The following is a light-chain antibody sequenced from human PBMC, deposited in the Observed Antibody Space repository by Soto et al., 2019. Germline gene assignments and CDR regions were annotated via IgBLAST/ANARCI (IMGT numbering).Light chain of an antibody. J-gene: IGKJ4*01. CDR2: GAS. V-gene: IGKV3-15*01. CDR1: QSVSSN. Sequence: EIVLTQSPATLSVSPGERATLSCRASQSVSSNLAWYQQKPGQAPRLLIYGASTRATGIPARFSGSGSGTEFTLTISSLQSGDFAVYYCQHYNIWPHMLAFGGGTKVDIK. CDR3: QHYNIWPHMLA.